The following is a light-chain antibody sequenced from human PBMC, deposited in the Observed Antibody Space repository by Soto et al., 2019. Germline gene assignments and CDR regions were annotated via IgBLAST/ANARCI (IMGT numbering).Light chain of an antibody. Sequence: EIVMTQSPATLSVSPGERATLSCRASQSVSSNLAWYQQKPGQAPRLLIYGASTRATGIPATFSGSGSGTEFTLTISSLQSEDFAVYYCQQYNNWPRATFGQGTKVEIK. CDR2: GAS. J-gene: IGKJ1*01. CDR3: QQYNNWPRAT. V-gene: IGKV3-15*01. CDR1: QSVSSN.